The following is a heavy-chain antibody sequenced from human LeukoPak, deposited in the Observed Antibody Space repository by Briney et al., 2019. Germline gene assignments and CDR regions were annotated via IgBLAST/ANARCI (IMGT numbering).Heavy chain of an antibody. CDR1: GGSISSSSYY. CDR2: IYYSGST. V-gene: IGHV4-61*05. Sequence: SETLSLTCTVSGGSISSSSYYWSWIRQPPGKGLEWIGYIYYSGSTNYNPSLKSRVTISVDTSKNQFSLKLSSVTAADTAVYYCARYGGYCSGGSCYSQSHNWFDPWGQGTLVTVSS. CDR3: ARYGGYCSGGSCYSQSHNWFDP. D-gene: IGHD2-15*01. J-gene: IGHJ5*02.